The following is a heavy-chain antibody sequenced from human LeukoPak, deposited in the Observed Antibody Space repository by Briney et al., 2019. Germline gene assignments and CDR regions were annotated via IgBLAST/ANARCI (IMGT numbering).Heavy chain of an antibody. CDR2: IYHSGTT. Sequence: SETLSLTCTVSGYSISDGFYWDWIRQTPGKGLEWIGSIYHSGTTYYNPSLKSRVTISADTSKNHFSLNLSSVTAADTAVYYCARGRTRYYYGSGSYSLTYYYYYMDVWGKGTTVTVSS. V-gene: IGHV4-38-2*02. J-gene: IGHJ6*03. CDR1: GYSISDGFY. D-gene: IGHD3-10*01. CDR3: ARGRTRYYYGSGSYSLTYYYYYMDV.